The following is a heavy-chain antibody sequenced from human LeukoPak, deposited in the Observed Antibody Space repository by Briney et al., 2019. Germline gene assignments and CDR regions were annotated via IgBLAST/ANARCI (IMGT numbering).Heavy chain of an antibody. CDR2: INHSGST. CDR1: GGSFSGYY. D-gene: IGHD3-9*01. V-gene: IGHV4-34*01. Sequence: PSETLSLTCAVYGGSFSGYYWSWIRQPPGKGLEWIGEINHSGSTNYNPSLKSRVTISVDTSKNQFSLKLSSVTAADTAVYHCARSVYDISSYYYGMDVWGQGTTVTVSS. J-gene: IGHJ6*02. CDR3: ARSVYDISSYYYGMDV.